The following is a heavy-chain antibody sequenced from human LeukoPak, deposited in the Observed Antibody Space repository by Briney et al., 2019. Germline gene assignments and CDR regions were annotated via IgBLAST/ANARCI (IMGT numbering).Heavy chain of an antibody. V-gene: IGHV3-30*03. CDR1: GFTFSSYG. CDR2: ISYDGSNK. Sequence: GRSLRLSCAASGFTFSSYGMHWVRQAPGKGLEWVAVISYDGSNKYYADSVKGRFTISRDNSKNTLYLQMNSLRAEDTAVYYCARHQAENWFDPWGQGTLVTVSS. D-gene: IGHD6-13*01. J-gene: IGHJ5*02. CDR3: ARHQAENWFDP.